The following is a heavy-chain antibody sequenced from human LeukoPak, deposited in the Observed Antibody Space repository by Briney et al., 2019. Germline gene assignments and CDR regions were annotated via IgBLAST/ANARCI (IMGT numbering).Heavy chain of an antibody. J-gene: IGHJ6*03. CDR2: MNPNSGST. CDR1: GYTFTSYD. Sequence: ASVKVSCKASGYTFTSYDINWVRQAPGQGLEWMGWMNPNSGSTGYAQKFQGRVTITRNTSISTAYMELSSLRSEDTAVYYCARARRYCSSTSCSYYMDVWGKGTTVTVSS. D-gene: IGHD2-2*01. CDR3: ARARRYCSSTSCSYYMDV. V-gene: IGHV1-8*03.